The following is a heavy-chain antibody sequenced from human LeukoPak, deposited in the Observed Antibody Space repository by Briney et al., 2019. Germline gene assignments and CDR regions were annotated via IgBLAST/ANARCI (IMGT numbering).Heavy chain of an antibody. CDR1: GYTFTGYY. CDR3: ARDDQPYGSGSYYPVDY. CDR2: INPNSGGT. Sequence: ASVKVSCKASGYTFTGYYMHWVRQAPGQGLEWMGRINPNSGGTNYAQKFQGRVTMTRDTSISTAYMELSRLRSDDTAVYYCARDDQPYGSGSYYPVDYWGQGTLVTVSS. V-gene: IGHV1-2*06. J-gene: IGHJ4*02. D-gene: IGHD3-10*01.